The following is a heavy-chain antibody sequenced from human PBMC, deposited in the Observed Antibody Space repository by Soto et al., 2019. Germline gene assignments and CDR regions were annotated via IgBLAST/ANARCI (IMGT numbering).Heavy chain of an antibody. V-gene: IGHV3-13*04. CDR2: IGTAGDT. J-gene: IGHJ4*02. CDR1: GFTFSSYD. Sequence: EVQLVESGGGLVQPGGSLRLSCSASGFTFSSYDMHWVRQGPGKGLEWVSAIGTAGDTNYAGSVKGRFTISRENAKNSLYLQMNSLRAGDTAIYFCARAIGPTLFDYWGQGTLVTGSS. D-gene: IGHD3-22*01. CDR3: ARAIGPTLFDY.